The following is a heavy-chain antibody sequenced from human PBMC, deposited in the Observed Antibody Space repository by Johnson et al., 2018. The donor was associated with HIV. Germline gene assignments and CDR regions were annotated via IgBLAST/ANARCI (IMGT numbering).Heavy chain of an antibody. V-gene: IGHV3-30*04. CDR3: AITSRTDAFDI. D-gene: IGHD1-1*01. J-gene: IGHJ3*02. CDR1: GFTFSSYP. CDR2: ISYDGTNK. Sequence: QVQLVESGGGVVQPGRSLRLSCAASGFTFSSYPIHWVRQAPGKGLEWVAVISYDGTNKYYADSVKGRFTISRDSSKNTLYLQMNSLRAEDTAVYYCAITSRTDAFDIWGQGTMVTVSS.